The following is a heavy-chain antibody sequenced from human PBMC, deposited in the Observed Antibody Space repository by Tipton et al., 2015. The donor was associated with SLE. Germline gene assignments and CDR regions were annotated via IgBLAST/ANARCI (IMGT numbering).Heavy chain of an antibody. CDR2: ISSNGGAA. Sequence: SLRLSCAASGFTFDDYAIHWVRQAPGKGLEYVSAISSNGGAAYYANSVKGRFTVSRDNSKNTMFLQMGSLTVDDMGVYYCAKDRIPDSRFEIDYWGQGTLVTVSS. V-gene: IGHV3-64*01. D-gene: IGHD3-16*01. J-gene: IGHJ4*02. CDR1: GFTFDDYA. CDR3: AKDRIPDSRFEIDY.